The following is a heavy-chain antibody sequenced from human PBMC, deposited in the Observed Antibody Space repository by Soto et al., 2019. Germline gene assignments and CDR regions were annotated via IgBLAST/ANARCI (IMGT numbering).Heavy chain of an antibody. CDR2: IKAKSDGGTT. J-gene: IGHJ4*02. D-gene: IGHD3-22*01. Sequence: PWGSLRLSCAASGVTFSKAGMSWFRQAPGKGLEWVGRIKAKSDGGTTDYAAPLKGRFTISRDDSKNTLYLQMSSLKIEYTAVYFCTTPNISDYYWGQGALVTVSS. V-gene: IGHV3-15*05. CDR3: TTPNISDYY. CDR1: GVTFSKAG.